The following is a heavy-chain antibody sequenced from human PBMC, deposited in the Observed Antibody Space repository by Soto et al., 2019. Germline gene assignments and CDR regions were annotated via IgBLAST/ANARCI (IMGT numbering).Heavy chain of an antibody. J-gene: IGHJ6*02. V-gene: IGHV3-74*01. D-gene: IGHD3-3*01. Sequence: EVQLEESGGGLLQPGGSLRLSCAASGFTVSNYWMNWVRQAPGKGLVWVSRINSDGRTTNYADSVKGRVTISRDNAKNTLHLKLNSMRADYTAVYYCARLDLWSGMDVWGQGTTVTVSS. CDR2: INSDGRTT. CDR1: GFTVSNYW. CDR3: ARLDLWSGMDV.